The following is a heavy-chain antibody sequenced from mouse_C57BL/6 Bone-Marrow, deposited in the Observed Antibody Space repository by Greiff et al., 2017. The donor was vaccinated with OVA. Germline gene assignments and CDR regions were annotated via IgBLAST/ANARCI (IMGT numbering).Heavy chain of an antibody. CDR2: IYPSDSET. CDR3: ARRTTVVATDWYFDV. CDR1: GYTFTSYW. V-gene: IGHV1-61*01. D-gene: IGHD1-1*01. Sequence: QVQLKQPGAELVRPGSSVKLSCKASGYTFTSYWMDWVKQRPGQGLEWIGNIYPSDSETHYNQKFKDKATLTVDKSSSTAYMQLSSLTSEDSAVYYCARRTTVVATDWYFDVWGTGTTVTVSS. J-gene: IGHJ1*03.